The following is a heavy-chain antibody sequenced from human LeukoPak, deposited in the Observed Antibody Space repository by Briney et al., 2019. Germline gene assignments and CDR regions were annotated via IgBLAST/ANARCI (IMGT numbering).Heavy chain of an antibody. Sequence: GGSLRLSCAASGFTFSSYAMSWVRQAPGKGLEWVSAISGSGGSTYYADSVKGRFTISRDNSKNTLYLQMNSLRAEDTAVYYCAKSSYIQGRIAVAGPLGYWGQGTLVTVSS. CDR3: AKSSYIQGRIAVAGPLGY. CDR2: ISGSGGST. D-gene: IGHD6-19*01. V-gene: IGHV3-23*01. CDR1: GFTFSSYA. J-gene: IGHJ4*02.